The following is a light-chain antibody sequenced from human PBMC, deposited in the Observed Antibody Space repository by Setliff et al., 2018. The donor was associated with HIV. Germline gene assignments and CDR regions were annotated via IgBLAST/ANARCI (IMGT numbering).Light chain of an antibody. CDR1: TGAVTSGHY. V-gene: IGLV7-46*01. CDR2: DTS. Sequence: QAVVTQEPSLTVSPGGTVTLTCGSSTGAVTSGHYPYWFQQKPGQAPRTLIYDTSNKHSWTPAHFSGSLLGGKAALTLSGAQPEDEADYYCLLSYSNTYVFGGGTKVTVL. CDR3: LLSYSNTYV. J-gene: IGLJ2*01.